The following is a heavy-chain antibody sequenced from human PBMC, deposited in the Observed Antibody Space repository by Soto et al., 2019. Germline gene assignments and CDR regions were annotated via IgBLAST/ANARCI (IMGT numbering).Heavy chain of an antibody. J-gene: IGHJ6*02. CDR3: ARVPPQLWADYYYGMDV. Sequence: GGSLRLSCAASGFTFSSYWMHWVRQAPGKGLVWVSRINSDGSSTSYADSVKGRFTISRDNAKNTLYLQMNSLRAEDTAVYYCARVPPQLWADYYYGMDVWGQGTTVTVSS. V-gene: IGHV3-74*01. CDR1: GFTFSSYW. D-gene: IGHD5-18*01. CDR2: INSDGSST.